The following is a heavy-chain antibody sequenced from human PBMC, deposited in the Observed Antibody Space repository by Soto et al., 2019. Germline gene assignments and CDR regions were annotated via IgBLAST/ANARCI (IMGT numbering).Heavy chain of an antibody. CDR3: ARDLSATGLDI. Sequence: SETLSLTCNVSGDSIGRFYWSWIRQSAEKGLEWIGRVYSTGGTAYNPALEGRVTISLDRSNNHVSLEMNSVTAADTAVYFCARDLSATGLDIWGRGTRVTVSS. V-gene: IGHV4-4*07. D-gene: IGHD6-19*01. CDR2: VYSTGGT. J-gene: IGHJ6*02. CDR1: GDSIGRFY.